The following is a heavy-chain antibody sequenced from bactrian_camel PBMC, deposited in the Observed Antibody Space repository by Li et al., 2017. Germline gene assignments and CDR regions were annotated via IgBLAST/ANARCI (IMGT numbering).Heavy chain of an antibody. Sequence: HGQLVESGGALVQAGGSLRLSCVGSGGSFSGQMGWYRQAPGKERKGVASIDSSGDVAYAQSVKGRFTISQDSARNTVYLQMNNLQPEDTATYYCAEGRGSRGEHCYSLNYWGQGTQVTVS. CDR2: IDSSGDV. CDR3: AEGRGSRGEHCYSLNY. J-gene: IGHJ4*01. CDR1: GGSFSGQ. D-gene: IGHD6*01. V-gene: IGHV3S53*01.